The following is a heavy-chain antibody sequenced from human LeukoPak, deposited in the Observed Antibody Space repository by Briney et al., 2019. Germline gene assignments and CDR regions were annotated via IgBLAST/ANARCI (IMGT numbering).Heavy chain of an antibody. V-gene: IGHV1-8*01. CDR1: GYTFTSYD. Sequence: ASVKVSCKASGYTFTSYDINWVRQATGQWLEWMGWMNPNSGNTGYAQKFQGRVTMTRNTSISTAYMELSSLRSEDTAVYYCARNKRFLMPRAFDIWGQGTMVTVSS. D-gene: IGHD2-2*01. CDR2: MNPNSGNT. J-gene: IGHJ3*02. CDR3: ARNKRFLMPRAFDI.